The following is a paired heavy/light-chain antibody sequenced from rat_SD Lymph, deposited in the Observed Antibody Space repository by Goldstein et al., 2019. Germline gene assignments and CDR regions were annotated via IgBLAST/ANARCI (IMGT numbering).Heavy chain of an antibody. V-gene: IGHV5-34*01. Sequence: EVQLVESGGGLVQPGRSLKLSCLASGFTFSNYGMNWIRQAPGKGLEWVASISSSSSYIYYADTVKGRFTISRDNAKNTLYLQMTSLRSEDTALYYCARRRIRAPFDYWGQGVMVTVSS. J-gene: IGHJ2*01. CDR2: ISSSSSYI. D-gene: IGHD4-3*01. CDR3: ARRRIRAPFDY. CDR1: GFTFSNYG.
Light chain of an antibody. CDR3: QQYYNYPLT. J-gene: IGKJ5*01. CDR1: EDIYNG. V-gene: IGKV12S34*01. CDR2: NAN. Sequence: DIQMTQSPASLSASLGETVTIECRASEDIYNGLAWYQQKPGKSPQLLIYNANSLHTGVPSRFSGSGSGTQYSLKINSLQSEDVASYFCQQYYNYPLTFGSGTKLEIK.